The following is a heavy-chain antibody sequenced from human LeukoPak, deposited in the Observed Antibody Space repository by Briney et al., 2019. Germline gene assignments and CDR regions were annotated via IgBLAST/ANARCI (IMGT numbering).Heavy chain of an antibody. CDR1: GFTFSTYW. J-gene: IGHJ1*01. D-gene: IGHD3-22*01. Sequence: GGSLRLSCAASGFTFSTYWMHWVRQAPGKGLVWGSRIKSDGSTNYADSVKGRFTISRDNAKNTVSPQMNSLRPEDTGVYYCARAPSEIGGYYPEYFRHWGQGTLVTVSS. CDR2: IKSDGST. CDR3: ARAPSEIGGYYPEYFRH. V-gene: IGHV3-74*01.